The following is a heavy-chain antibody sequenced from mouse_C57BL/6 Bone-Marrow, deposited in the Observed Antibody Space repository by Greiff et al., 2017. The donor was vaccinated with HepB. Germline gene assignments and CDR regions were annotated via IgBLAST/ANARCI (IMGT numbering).Heavy chain of an antibody. CDR1: GYTFTSYW. J-gene: IGHJ2*01. V-gene: IGHV1-55*01. D-gene: IGHD1-1*01. CDR3: GDYGSSSDY. CDR2: IYPGSGST. Sequence: QVQLKQSGAELVKPGASVKMSCKASGYTFTSYWITWVKQRPGQGLEWIGDIYPGSGSTNYNEKFKSKATLTVDTSSSTAYMQLSSLTSEYSAVYYCGDYGSSSDYWGQGTTLTVSS.